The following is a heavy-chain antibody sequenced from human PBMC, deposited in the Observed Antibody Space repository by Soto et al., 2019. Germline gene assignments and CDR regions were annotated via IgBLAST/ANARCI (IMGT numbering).Heavy chain of an antibody. CDR2: ISSSSSYT. CDR3: AVHRKSGKAVYYFDY. Sequence: SLRLSCAASGFTFSDYYMSWIRQAPGKGLEWVSYISSSSSYTNYADSVKGRFTISRDNAKNSLYLQMNSLRAEDTAVYYCAVHRKSGKAVYYFDYWGQGTLVTVSS. D-gene: IGHD3-10*01. V-gene: IGHV3-11*06. CDR1: GFTFSDYY. J-gene: IGHJ4*02.